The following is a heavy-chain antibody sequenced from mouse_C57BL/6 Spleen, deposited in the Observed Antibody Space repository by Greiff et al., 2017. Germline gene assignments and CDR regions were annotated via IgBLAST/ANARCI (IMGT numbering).Heavy chain of an antibody. J-gene: IGHJ1*03. V-gene: IGHV1-80*01. Sequence: QVQLQQSGAELVKPGASVKISCKASGYAFSSYWMNWVKQRPGKGLEWIGQIYPGDGDTNYNGKFKGKATLTADKSSSTAYMQLSSLTSEDSAVYFGARWGGYGWYFEVWGTGTTVTVSS. D-gene: IGHD2-2*01. CDR1: GYAFSSYW. CDR2: IYPGDGDT. CDR3: ARWGGYGWYFEV.